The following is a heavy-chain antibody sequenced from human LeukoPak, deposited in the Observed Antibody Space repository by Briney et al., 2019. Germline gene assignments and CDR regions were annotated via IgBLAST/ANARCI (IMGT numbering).Heavy chain of an antibody. D-gene: IGHD2-2*02. V-gene: IGHV4-4*02. CDR2: IYHSGST. CDR1: GGSISSSNW. J-gene: IGHJ3*02. CDR3: AGGIVVVPAAIGAFDI. Sequence: SETLSLTCAVSGGSISSSNWWSWVRQPPGKGLEWIGEIYHSGSTNYNPSLKSRVTISVDTSKNQFSLKLSSVTAADTAVYYCAGGIVVVPAAIGAFDIWGQGTMVTVSS.